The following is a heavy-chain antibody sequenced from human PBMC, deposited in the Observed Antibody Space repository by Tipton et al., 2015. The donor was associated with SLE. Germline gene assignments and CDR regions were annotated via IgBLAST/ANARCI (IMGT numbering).Heavy chain of an antibody. D-gene: IGHD6-13*01. Sequence: TLSLTCTVSGGSISSGSYYWSWIRQPAGKGLEWIGHIYTSGSTNYNPSLKSRVTISVDTSKNHFSLQLSSVTAADTAVYYCATALAAAGTYAFDIWGQGTMVTVSS. CDR1: GGSISSGSYY. V-gene: IGHV4-61*09. CDR3: ATALAAAGTYAFDI. CDR2: IYTSGST. J-gene: IGHJ3*02.